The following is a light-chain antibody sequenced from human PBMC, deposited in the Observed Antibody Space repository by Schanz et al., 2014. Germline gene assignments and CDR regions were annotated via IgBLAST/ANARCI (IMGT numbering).Light chain of an antibody. CDR2: NNY. CDR1: SSNIGSNY. J-gene: IGLJ2*01. Sequence: QSVLTQPPSASGPPGQRVTISCSGSSSNIGSNYVYWYQHLPGTAPKLLIYNNYQRPSGVPDRFSGSKSGTSVSLAISGLRSEDEADYYCSAWDDSLSGPVFGGGTKLTVL. V-gene: IGLV1-47*02. CDR3: SAWDDSLSGPV.